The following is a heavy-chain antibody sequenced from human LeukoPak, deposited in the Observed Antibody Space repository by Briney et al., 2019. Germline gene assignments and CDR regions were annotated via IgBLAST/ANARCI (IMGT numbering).Heavy chain of an antibody. D-gene: IGHD1-26*01. CDR1: GFTFSSYA. CDR2: IKSKTDGGTT. Sequence: GGSLRLSCAASGFTFSSYAMSWVRQAPGKGLEWVGRIKSKTDGGTTDYTAPVKGRFTISRDDSKNTLYLQMNSLKTEDTAVYYCTTATKSGTYSRGYWGQGTLVTVSS. CDR3: TTATKSGTYSRGY. V-gene: IGHV3-15*01. J-gene: IGHJ4*02.